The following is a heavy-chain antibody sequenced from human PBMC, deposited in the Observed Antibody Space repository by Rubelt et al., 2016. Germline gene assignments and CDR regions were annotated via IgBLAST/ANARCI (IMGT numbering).Heavy chain of an antibody. CDR3: ARARRHFDY. J-gene: IGHJ4*02. D-gene: IGHD1-1*01. V-gene: IGHV4-34*01. CDR2: INHSGST. CDR1: GGSFSGYY. Sequence: QVQLQQWGAGLLKPSETLSLTCAVYGGSFSGYYWSWIRQPPGKGLEWVGEINHSGSTNYNPSLMSRVTLSVETSKNRFALRLSSVTAADTAVNYCARARRHFDYWGQGTLVTVSS.